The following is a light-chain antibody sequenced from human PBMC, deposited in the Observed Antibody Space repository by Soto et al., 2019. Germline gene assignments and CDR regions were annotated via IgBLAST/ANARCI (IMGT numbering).Light chain of an antibody. CDR1: QSVGSK. CDR3: QQYHNWPVT. V-gene: IGKV3-11*01. Sequence: EIVLTQFPAALSLSPGEGATLSCRASQSVGSKLAWLQQKPGQAPRLLIYDASNRATGIPARFSASGSGTDFTLTVNSLQSEDIAVYYCQQYHNWPVTFGGGTKGDIK. CDR2: DAS. J-gene: IGKJ4*01.